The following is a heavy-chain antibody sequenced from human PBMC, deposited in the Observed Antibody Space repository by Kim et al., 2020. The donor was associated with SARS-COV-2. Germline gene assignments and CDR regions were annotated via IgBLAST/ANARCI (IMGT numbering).Heavy chain of an antibody. D-gene: IGHD3-22*01. Sequence: GGSLRLSCAASGFTFSSYSMNWVRQAPGKGLEWVSSISSSSSYIYYADSVKGRFTISRDNAKNSLYLQMNSLRAEDTAVYYCARDRRKYYYDSSGYSFDYWGQGTLVTVSS. CDR3: ARDRRKYYYDSSGYSFDY. CDR2: ISSSSSYI. CDR1: GFTFSSYS. V-gene: IGHV3-21*01. J-gene: IGHJ4*02.